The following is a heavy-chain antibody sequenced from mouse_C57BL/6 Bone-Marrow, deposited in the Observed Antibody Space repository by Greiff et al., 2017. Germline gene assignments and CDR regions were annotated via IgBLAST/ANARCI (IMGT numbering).Heavy chain of an antibody. J-gene: IGHJ4*01. V-gene: IGHV5-12*01. Sequence: EVKLVESGGGLVQPGGSLKLSCAASGFTFSDYYMYWVRQTPEKRLEWVAYISNGGGSTYYPDTVKGRFTISRDNAKNTLYLQMSRLKSEDTAMYYCARHKAYYGSSYGYAMDYWGQGTSVTVSS. CDR2: ISNGGGST. D-gene: IGHD1-1*01. CDR3: ARHKAYYGSSYGYAMDY. CDR1: GFTFSDYY.